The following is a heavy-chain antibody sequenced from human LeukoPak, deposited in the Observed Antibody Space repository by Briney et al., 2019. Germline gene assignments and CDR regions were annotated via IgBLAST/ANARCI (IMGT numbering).Heavy chain of an antibody. CDR3: AELGITMIGGV. J-gene: IGHJ6*04. V-gene: IGHV3-48*03. CDR2: LSSSGSTI. Sequence: SGGSLRLSCAASGFTFSSYEMNWVRQAPGKGLEWVSYLSSSGSTIYYADSVKGRFTTSRDNAKNSLYLQINSLRAEDTAVYYCAELGITMIGGVWGKGTTVTISS. CDR1: GFTFSSYE. D-gene: IGHD3-10*02.